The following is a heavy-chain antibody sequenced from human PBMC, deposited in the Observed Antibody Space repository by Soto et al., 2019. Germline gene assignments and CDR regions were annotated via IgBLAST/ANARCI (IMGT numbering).Heavy chain of an antibody. D-gene: IGHD2-15*01. CDR2: INHSGST. CDR3: AREVRRSGYRPYFQH. J-gene: IGHJ1*01. Sequence: QVQLQQWGAGLLKPSETLSLTCAVYGGSFSGYYWSWIRQPPGKGLEWIGEINHSGSTNYNPSLKSRVTISADTSKNQFSLKLSSVTAADTAVYYCAREVRRSGYRPYFQHWGQGTLVTVSS. V-gene: IGHV4-34*01. CDR1: GGSFSGYY.